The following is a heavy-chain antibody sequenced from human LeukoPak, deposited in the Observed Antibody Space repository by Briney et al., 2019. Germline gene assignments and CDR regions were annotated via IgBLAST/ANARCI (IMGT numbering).Heavy chain of an antibody. CDR1: GYTLTELS. J-gene: IGHJ4*02. CDR3: ARSYYYDSSGYRGFDY. D-gene: IGHD3-22*01. CDR2: IIPIFGTA. V-gene: IGHV1-69*05. Sequence: GASVKVSCKVSGYTLTELSMHWVRQAPGKGLEWMGGIIPIFGTANYAQKFQGRVTITTDESTSTAYMELSSLRSEDTAVYYCARSYYYDSSGYRGFDYWGQGTLVTVSS.